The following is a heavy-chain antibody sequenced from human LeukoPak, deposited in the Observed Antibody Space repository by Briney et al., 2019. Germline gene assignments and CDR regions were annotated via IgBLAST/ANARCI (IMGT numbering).Heavy chain of an antibody. CDR2: ITDDATT. CDR3: VRDRVGPDY. Sequence: GGSLRLSCAASGFTFSSAWMHWVRQAPGTGLVWVSRITDDATTTYADSVRGRFTISRDNAKNILHLQLNSLRAEDTAVYYCVRDRVGPDYWGQGTLVTVSS. CDR1: GFTFSSAW. D-gene: IGHD1-26*01. V-gene: IGHV3-74*03. J-gene: IGHJ4*02.